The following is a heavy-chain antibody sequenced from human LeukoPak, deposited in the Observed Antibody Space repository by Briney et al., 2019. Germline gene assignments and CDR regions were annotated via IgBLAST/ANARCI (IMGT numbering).Heavy chain of an antibody. V-gene: IGHV3-23*01. D-gene: IGHD3-22*01. CDR1: GITLSNYG. J-gene: IGHJ4*02. CDR3: AKRGVVIRVILVGFHKEAYYFDS. CDR2: ISDSGGRT. Sequence: GGSLRLSCAVSGITLSNYGMSWVRQAPGKGLEWVAGISDSGGRTNYADSVKGRFIISRDNSKNTLYLQMNSLRAEDTAVYFCAKRGVVIRVILVGFHKEAYYFDSWGQGALVTVSS.